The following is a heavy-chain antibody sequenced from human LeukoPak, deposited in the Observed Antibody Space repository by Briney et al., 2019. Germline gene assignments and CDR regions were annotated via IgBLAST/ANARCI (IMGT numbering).Heavy chain of an antibody. V-gene: IGHV3-48*04. CDR3: AKEVAGHDTGWLHAFDI. Sequence: GGSLRHSCAAYGFTCSDYAMTWVRQAPGKELEWISYISSIRGNAIYYSDSVRGRFTISRDDAKNSLYLQMHSLRVEDTAVYYCAKEVAGHDTGWLHAFDIWGQGAMVTVSS. J-gene: IGHJ3*02. CDR1: GFTCSDYA. CDR2: ISSIRGNAI. D-gene: IGHD6-19*01.